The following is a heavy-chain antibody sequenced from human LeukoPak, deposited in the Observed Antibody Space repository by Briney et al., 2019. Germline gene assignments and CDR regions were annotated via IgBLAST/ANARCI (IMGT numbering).Heavy chain of an antibody. D-gene: IGHD4-17*01. Sequence: PSETLSLTCTVSGASISSGTSYWSWIRQPAGKGLEWIGRVYTSGSTNYNPSLKSRVTISVDTSKNQFSLKLSSVTAADTAVYYCARGLVTTGFDYWGQGTLVTVSS. J-gene: IGHJ4*02. V-gene: IGHV4-61*02. CDR2: VYTSGST. CDR1: GASISSGTSY. CDR3: ARGLVTTGFDY.